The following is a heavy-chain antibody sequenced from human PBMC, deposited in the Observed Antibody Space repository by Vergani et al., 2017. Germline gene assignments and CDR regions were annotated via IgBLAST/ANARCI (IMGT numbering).Heavy chain of an antibody. Sequence: QVQLLQSGAAVRKPGSSVTVSCKASGDTFSNYAITWVRQAPGQGLEFMDWNNTNSGNPTYAPGFTGRFVFSLDNSVRTAYLQISGLKAEDSAVYYWARRRQWRLTEYLYGMVVWGQGTTVTVSS. D-gene: IGHD6-19*01. CDR2: NNTNSGNP. CDR3: ARRRQWRLTEYLYGMVV. J-gene: IGHJ6*02. CDR1: GDTFSNYA. V-gene: IGHV7-4-1*02.